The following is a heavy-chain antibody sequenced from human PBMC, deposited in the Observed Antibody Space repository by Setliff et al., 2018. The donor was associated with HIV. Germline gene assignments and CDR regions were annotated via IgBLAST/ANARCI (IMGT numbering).Heavy chain of an antibody. Sequence: SETLSLTCTVSGDSINSGTYYWSLIRQPAGKGLEWIGRIYTSGTTNYNPSLKSRVTISMDTSKSQFSLRLTSATAADTAVYYCAGQDIGAVPALGAFDIWGQGTMVTVSS. CDR1: GDSINSGTYY. CDR2: IYTSGTT. CDR3: AGQDIGAVPALGAFDI. J-gene: IGHJ3*02. V-gene: IGHV4-61*02. D-gene: IGHD2-2*01.